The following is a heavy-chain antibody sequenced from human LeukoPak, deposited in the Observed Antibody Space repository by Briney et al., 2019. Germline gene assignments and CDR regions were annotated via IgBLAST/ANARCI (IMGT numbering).Heavy chain of an antibody. D-gene: IGHD6-13*01. V-gene: IGHV1-46*01. Sequence: GASVKVSCKASGYTFTSYYMHWVRQAPGQGLEWMGIINPSGGSTSYAQKFQGRVTITRDTSASTAYMELSSLRSEDTAVYYCARSVTAYSSSWYQIYAEYFQHWGQGTLVTVSS. CDR2: INPSGGST. CDR1: GYTFTSYY. J-gene: IGHJ1*01. CDR3: ARSVTAYSSSWYQIYAEYFQH.